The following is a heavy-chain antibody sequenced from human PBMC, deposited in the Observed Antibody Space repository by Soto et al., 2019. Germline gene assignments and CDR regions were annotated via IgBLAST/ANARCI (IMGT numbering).Heavy chain of an antibody. CDR1: GFTVTSNF. V-gene: IGHV3-11*01. CDR3: ARERYSYGPYYFDY. Sequence: VGSLRLSCAASGFTVTSNFMNWVRQAPGRGLEWVSSITSSGSTTYYTDSVKGRFTISRDNAKNSLYLQMNSLRAEDTAVYYCARERYSYGPYYFDYWGQGTLVTVSS. CDR2: ITSSGSTT. J-gene: IGHJ4*02. D-gene: IGHD5-18*01.